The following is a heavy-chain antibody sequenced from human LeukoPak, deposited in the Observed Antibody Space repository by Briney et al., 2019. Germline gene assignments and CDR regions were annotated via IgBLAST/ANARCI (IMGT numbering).Heavy chain of an antibody. Sequence: GGSLRLSCAASGYTFSSYWMRWVRQAPGKGLEWVANINQDGSGKNYVDTFKGRFTISRDTAKNSLYLQMNSLRSEATAVYYCSKKGGVATGLYYYMVVWGKGTTVTVSS. J-gene: IGHJ6*03. D-gene: IGHD4-23*01. V-gene: IGHV3-7*01. CDR2: INQDGSGK. CDR1: GYTFSSYW. CDR3: SKKGGVATGLYYYMVV.